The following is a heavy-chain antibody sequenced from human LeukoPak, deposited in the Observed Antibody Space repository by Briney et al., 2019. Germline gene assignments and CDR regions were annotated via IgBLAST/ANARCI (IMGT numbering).Heavy chain of an antibody. CDR2: IYGVGIT. D-gene: IGHD1-26*01. V-gene: IGHV3-66*01. CDR1: GFTVSSNY. CDR3: AISVYSGSSDY. J-gene: IGHJ4*02. Sequence: GGSLRLSCAASGFTVSSNYMSWVRQATGKGLEWVSVIYGVGITYYADSLRGRFTISRDNSKNTMYLQMNSLRAEDTAVYYCAISVYSGSSDYWGQGALVTVSS.